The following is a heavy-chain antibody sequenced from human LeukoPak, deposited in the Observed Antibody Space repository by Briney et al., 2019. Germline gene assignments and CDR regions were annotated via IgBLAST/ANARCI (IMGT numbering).Heavy chain of an antibody. Sequence: QAGGSLRLSCAASGVTFSSYDMHWVRQAPGKGLEWAAVISYDGSDKYYSDSVKGRFTISRDNSKNTLYLQMNSLRAEDTAVYYCARQFDYWGQGALVTVSS. CDR3: ARQFDY. J-gene: IGHJ4*02. CDR2: ISYDGSDK. CDR1: GVTFSSYD. V-gene: IGHV3-30*03.